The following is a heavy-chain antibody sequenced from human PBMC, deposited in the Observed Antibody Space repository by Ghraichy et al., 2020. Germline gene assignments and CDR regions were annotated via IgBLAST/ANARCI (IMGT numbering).Heavy chain of an antibody. D-gene: IGHD3-9*01. CDR2: INSDGSSL. J-gene: IGHJ3*02. Sequence: GGSLRLSCAASGFIFSNYWMHWVRQAPGKGLVWVSRINSDGSSLSYEDSVRGRFTISRDKAKNTLYLQMNGLRAEDTAMYYCARDSEQILTDYYKSAFDIWGQGTMVTVSS. CDR1: GFIFSNYW. V-gene: IGHV3-74*01. CDR3: ARDSEQILTDYYKSAFDI.